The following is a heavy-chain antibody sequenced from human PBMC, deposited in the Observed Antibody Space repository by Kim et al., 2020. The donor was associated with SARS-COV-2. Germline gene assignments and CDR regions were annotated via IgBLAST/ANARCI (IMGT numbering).Heavy chain of an antibody. CDR2: INPSGGST. D-gene: IGHD6-19*01. J-gene: IGHJ5*02. Sequence: ASVKVSCKASGYTFTSYYMHWVRQAPGQGLEWMGIINPSGGSTSYAQKFQGRVTMTRDTSTSTVYMELSSLRSEDTAVYYCARDGREEAGTLYWFDPWGQGTLVTVSS. CDR3: ARDGREEAGTLYWFDP. CDR1: GYTFTSYY. V-gene: IGHV1-46*01.